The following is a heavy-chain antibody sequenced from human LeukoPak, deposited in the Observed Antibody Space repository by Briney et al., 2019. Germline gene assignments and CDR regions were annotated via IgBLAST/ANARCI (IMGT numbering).Heavy chain of an antibody. Sequence: GESLKISCKASGHIFTNYWIAWVRQMPGKCLEWMGIIYPGDSDSRYSPSFQGHVTISADKSISTAYLQWSSLKASDTAMYYCARHGVEGYNGAFHIWGQGTMVTVSS. CDR3: ARHGVEGYNGAFHI. CDR1: GHIFTNYW. CDR2: IYPGDSDS. D-gene: IGHD5-24*01. V-gene: IGHV5-51*01. J-gene: IGHJ3*02.